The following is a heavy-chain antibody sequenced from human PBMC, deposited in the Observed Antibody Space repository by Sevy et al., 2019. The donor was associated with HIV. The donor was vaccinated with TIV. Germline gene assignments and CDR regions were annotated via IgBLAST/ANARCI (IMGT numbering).Heavy chain of an antibody. V-gene: IGHV3-53*01. D-gene: IGHD2-15*01. J-gene: IGHJ6*02. CDR1: GFSVSSNY. CDR3: AGEDIVLGEDNYYGIDV. Sequence: GGSLRLSCAASGFSVSSNYMSWVRQAPGKGPEWVSVIHSGGKISYADSVQGGFTISRDNSKNTLYLQMNSLRAEDTAVYYCAGEDIVLGEDNYYGIDVWGQGTTVTVSS. CDR2: IHSGGKI.